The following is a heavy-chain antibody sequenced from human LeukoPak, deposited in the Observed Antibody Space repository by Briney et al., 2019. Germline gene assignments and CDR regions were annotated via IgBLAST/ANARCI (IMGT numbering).Heavy chain of an antibody. Sequence: PSETLSLTCTVSGGSISSSSYYWGWLRQPPGKGLEWLGSIYYSGSTYYNPSLKSRVTISVDTSKNQFSLKLSSVTAADTAVYYCARSGYSYGADAFDIWGQGTMVTVSS. CDR3: ARSGYSYGADAFDI. D-gene: IGHD5-18*01. CDR1: GGSISSSSYY. V-gene: IGHV4-39*07. CDR2: IYYSGST. J-gene: IGHJ3*02.